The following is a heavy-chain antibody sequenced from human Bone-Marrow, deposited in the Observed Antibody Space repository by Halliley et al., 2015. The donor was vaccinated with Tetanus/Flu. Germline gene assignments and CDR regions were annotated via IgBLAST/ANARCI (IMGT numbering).Heavy chain of an antibody. CDR2: ISYSGGT. CDR3: ARYQPSGARRSLDY. CDR1: NGSISGYY. Sequence: TLSLTCTVSNGSISGYYWSWIRQPPGKGLEWIGYISYSGGTNYNPSLKSQATMSVDKSKNQVSLNLTSVTGADTAIYYCARYQPSGARRSLDYWGQGTLVTVSS. D-gene: IGHD1-26*01. V-gene: IGHV4-59*08. J-gene: IGHJ4*02.